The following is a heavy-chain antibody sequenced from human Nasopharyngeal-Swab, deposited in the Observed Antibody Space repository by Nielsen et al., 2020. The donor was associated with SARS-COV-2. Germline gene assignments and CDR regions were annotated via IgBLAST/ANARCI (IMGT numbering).Heavy chain of an antibody. Sequence: ETLSLTCSASGWSFNGFDWNWIRQPQGKGLEWIGEINHNERTNYNPSLKSRVTMSVDTSTNQVSLKLNSLTATDTAVYYCARAGRVGDAYTGLDVWGQGTTVTVSS. D-gene: IGHD5-24*01. CDR2: INHNERT. CDR3: ARAGRVGDAYTGLDV. J-gene: IGHJ6*02. CDR1: GWSFNGFD. V-gene: IGHV4-34*01.